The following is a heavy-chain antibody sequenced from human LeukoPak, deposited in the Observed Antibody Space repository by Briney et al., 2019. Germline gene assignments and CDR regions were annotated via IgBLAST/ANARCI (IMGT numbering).Heavy chain of an antibody. CDR2: IYYSGGT. D-gene: IGHD6-13*01. J-gene: IGHJ4*02. V-gene: IGHV4-59*11. CDR1: GGSISSHY. CDR3: AVSSWDLDY. Sequence: SETLPLTCTVSGGSISSHYWSWIRQPPGKGLEWIGYIYYSGGTNYNPSLKSRVTISVDTSKNQFSLKLSSVTAADTAVYYCAVSSWDLDYWGQGTLVTVSS.